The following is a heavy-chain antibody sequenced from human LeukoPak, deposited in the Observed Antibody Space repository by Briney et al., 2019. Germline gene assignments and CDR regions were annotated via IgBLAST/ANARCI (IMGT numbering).Heavy chain of an antibody. D-gene: IGHD4-17*01. V-gene: IGHV4-59*01. J-gene: IGHJ4*02. CDR2: IYYSGST. CDR1: GGSISSYY. Sequence: SETLSLTCTVSGGSISSYYWSWIRQPPGKGLEWIGYIYYSGSTSYNPSLKSRVTISVDTSKNQFSLKLSSVTAADTAVYYCARDFLRDYGDPFDSWGQGTLVTVSS. CDR3: ARDFLRDYGDPFDS.